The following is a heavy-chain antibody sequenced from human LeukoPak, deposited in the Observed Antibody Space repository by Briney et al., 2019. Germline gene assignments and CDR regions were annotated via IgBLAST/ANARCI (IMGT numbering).Heavy chain of an antibody. V-gene: IGHV1-69*06. D-gene: IGHD5-12*01. CDR1: GGTFSSYA. Sequence: GASVKVSRKASGGTFSSYAISWVRQAPGQGLEWMGGIIPIFGTANYAQKFQGRVTITADKSTSTAYMELSSLRSEDTAVYYCARDGQSGYDSPTFDYWGQGTLVTVSS. CDR3: ARDGQSGYDSPTFDY. J-gene: IGHJ4*02. CDR2: IIPIFGTA.